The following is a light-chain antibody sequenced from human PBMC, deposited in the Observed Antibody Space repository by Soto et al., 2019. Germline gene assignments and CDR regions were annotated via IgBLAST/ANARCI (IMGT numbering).Light chain of an antibody. Sequence: DIQMTQSPSSLSASVGDRVTITCRASQSISSHLNWYQQKPGKAPKFLIYGATRLQSGVPSRFSGSGSGTDFTLTISSLQPEDFATYYCQHSYSNPPTFGGGTKVEIK. CDR3: QHSYSNPPT. CDR1: QSISSH. V-gene: IGKV1-39*01. J-gene: IGKJ4*01. CDR2: GAT.